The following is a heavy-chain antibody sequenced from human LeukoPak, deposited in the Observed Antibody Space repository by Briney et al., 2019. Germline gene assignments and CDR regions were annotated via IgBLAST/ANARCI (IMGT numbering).Heavy chain of an antibody. V-gene: IGHV3-23*01. D-gene: IGHD6-13*01. J-gene: IGHJ4*02. CDR3: AKDSGSSSQFDY. CDR2: MSGSGGST. Sequence: GGALRLSCAASGFTFSSYAMSLGRQAPAKGLEGVSAMSGSGGSTYHADSVTGRFTISRDNSQNTLYLQMNSLRAEDTAVYYCAKDSGSSSQFDYWGQGTLVTVSS. CDR1: GFTFSSYA.